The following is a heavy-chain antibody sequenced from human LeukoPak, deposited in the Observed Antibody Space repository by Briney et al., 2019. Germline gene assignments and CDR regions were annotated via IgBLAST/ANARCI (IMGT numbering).Heavy chain of an antibody. J-gene: IGHJ6*03. CDR1: GGSISSYY. Sequence: SETLSLTCTVSGGSISSYYWSWIRQPPGKGLEWIWYIYYSGSTNYNPSLKSRVTISVVTSRNQLSLKLSSVTAADTAVYYCARTHDFWSGYYYMDVWGKGTTVTVSS. D-gene: IGHD3-3*01. V-gene: IGHV4-59*01. CDR2: IYYSGST. CDR3: ARTHDFWSGYYYMDV.